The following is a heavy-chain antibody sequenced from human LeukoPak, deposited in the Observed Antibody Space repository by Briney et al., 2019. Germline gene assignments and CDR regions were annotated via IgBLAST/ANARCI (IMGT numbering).Heavy chain of an antibody. CDR1: GFTFSSYST. V-gene: IGHV4-4*02. J-gene: IGHJ4*02. CDR3: ARVGSRSLLSFDY. D-gene: IGHD3-10*01. CDR2: IYHSGST. Sequence: GSLRLSCAASGFTFSSYSTNWVRQAPGKGLEWIGYIYHSGSTYYNPSLKSRVTISVDKSKNQFSLKLSSVTAADTAVYYCARVGSRSLLSFDYWGQGTLVTVSS.